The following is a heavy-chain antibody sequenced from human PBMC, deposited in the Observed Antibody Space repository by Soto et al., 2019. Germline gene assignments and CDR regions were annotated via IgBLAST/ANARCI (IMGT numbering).Heavy chain of an antibody. D-gene: IGHD4-4*01. V-gene: IGHV4-59*08. CDR2: IYYSGST. CDR1: GGSISSYY. CDR3: ARGFYDYSTQYYFDY. J-gene: IGHJ4*02. Sequence: SETLSLTCTVSGGSISSYYWSWIRQPPGKGLEWIGYIYYSGSTNYNPSLKSRVTISVDTSKNQFSLTLSSVTAADTAVYYCARGFYDYSTQYYFDYWGQGTLVTVPS.